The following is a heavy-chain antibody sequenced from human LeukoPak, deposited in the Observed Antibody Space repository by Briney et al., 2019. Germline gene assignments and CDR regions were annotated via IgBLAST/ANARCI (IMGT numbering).Heavy chain of an antibody. V-gene: IGHV4-59*08. J-gene: IGHJ3*02. CDR3: ARYTLTAGGDAFDI. Sequence: PSETLSLTCTVSGGSISNYYWSWIRQPPRKGLEWIGYIFSSGSTNYNPSLKSRVIISVDTSKNQFSLKLSSVTAADTAVYYCARYTLTAGGDAFDIWGQGTMVTVSS. CDR2: IFSSGST. D-gene: IGHD3-16*01. CDR1: GGSISNYY.